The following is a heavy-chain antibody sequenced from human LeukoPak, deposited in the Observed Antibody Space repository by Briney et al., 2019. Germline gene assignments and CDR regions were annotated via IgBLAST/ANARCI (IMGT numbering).Heavy chain of an antibody. J-gene: IGHJ4*02. CDR2: IKQDGSEK. CDR3: ASSSGWIIDY. CDR1: GFTFSNYW. V-gene: IGHV3-7*01. Sequence: PGGSLRLSCAASGFTFSNYWMNWVRQAPGKGLEWVANIKQDGSEKYYVDSVKGRFTTSRDNAKNSLFLQMNSLRAEDTAVYYCASSSGWIIDYWGQGTLVTVSS. D-gene: IGHD6-19*01.